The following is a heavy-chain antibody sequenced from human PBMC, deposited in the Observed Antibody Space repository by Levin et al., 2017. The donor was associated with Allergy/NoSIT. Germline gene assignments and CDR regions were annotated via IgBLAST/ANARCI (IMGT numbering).Heavy chain of an antibody. V-gene: IGHV1-2*04. J-gene: IGHJ6*02. CDR2: INPNSGGT. Sequence: GESLKISCKASGYTFTGYYMHWVRQAPGQGLEWMGWINPNSGGTNYAQKFQGWVTMTRDTSISTAYMELSRLRSDDTAVYYCARAREYSSSSHYYYYGMDVWGQGTTVTVSS. CDR1: GYTFTGYY. CDR3: ARAREYSSSSHYYYYGMDV. D-gene: IGHD6-6*01.